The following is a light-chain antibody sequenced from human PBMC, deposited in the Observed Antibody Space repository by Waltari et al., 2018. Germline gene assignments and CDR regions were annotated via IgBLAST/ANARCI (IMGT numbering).Light chain of an antibody. CDR3: QSYDRNIVV. CDR2: GNN. CDR1: SSNIGAGYD. J-gene: IGLJ2*01. V-gene: IGLV1-40*01. Sequence: QSVLTQPPSVSGAPGQRVTISCTGSSSNIGAGYDVHWYQQFPGTAPKLPIYGNNKRPSGVPARFSGSKSGTSASLAITGLQTEDEADYFCQSYDRNIVVFGGGTKLTVL.